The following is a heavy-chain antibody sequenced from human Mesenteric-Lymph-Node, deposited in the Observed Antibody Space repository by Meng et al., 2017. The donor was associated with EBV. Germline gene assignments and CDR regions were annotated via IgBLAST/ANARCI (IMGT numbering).Heavy chain of an antibody. Sequence: QITLKESGPTLVKPTQTLTLACSFLGFSLTTSGVRVGWVRQPPGKALEWLALIYWDDDERYSPSLKNRLTVTKDTSKNQVVLTMTNMDPADTGTYYCAHRRREDTGYHSAFHYWGPGILVTVSS. CDR1: GFSLTTSGVR. J-gene: IGHJ4*02. CDR3: AHRRREDTGYHSAFHY. D-gene: IGHD5-12*01. V-gene: IGHV2-5*02. CDR2: IYWDDDE.